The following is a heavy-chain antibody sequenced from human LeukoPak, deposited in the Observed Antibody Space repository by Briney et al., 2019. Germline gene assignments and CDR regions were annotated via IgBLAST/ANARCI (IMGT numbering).Heavy chain of an antibody. CDR3: AKDRFGSGGPNWFGP. D-gene: IGHD3-10*01. CDR1: GFTFSRYA. CDR2: ISGSGGET. V-gene: IGHV3-23*01. Sequence: PGGSQRLSCAGSGFTFSRYAMSWVRHVPGKGLEWVSAISGSGGETFSTDSVKGRFTIARDNSKNTLYLQMNNLRAEDTAVYYCAKDRFGSGGPNWFGPWGQGTLVTVSS. J-gene: IGHJ5*02.